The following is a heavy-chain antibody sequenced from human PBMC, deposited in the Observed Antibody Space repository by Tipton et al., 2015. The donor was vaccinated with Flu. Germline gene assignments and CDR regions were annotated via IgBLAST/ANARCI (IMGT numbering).Heavy chain of an antibody. CDR1: GGSISSGGYY. CDR3: ARLRVFGQHWYFDL. J-gene: IGHJ2*01. Sequence: TLSLTCTVSGGSISSGGYYWSWIRQHPGKGLEWIGYIYYSGSTYYNPSLKSRVTISVDTSKNQFSPKLSSVTAADTAVYYCARLRVFGQHWYFDLWGRGTLVTVSS. D-gene: IGHD3-10*01. V-gene: IGHV4-31*03. CDR2: IYYSGST.